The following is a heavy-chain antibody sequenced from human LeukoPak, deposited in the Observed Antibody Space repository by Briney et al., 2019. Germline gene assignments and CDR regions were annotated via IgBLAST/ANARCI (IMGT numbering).Heavy chain of an antibody. D-gene: IGHD2-2*01. J-gene: IGHJ4*02. CDR3: ARYGRSTSWAPLDY. CDR2: IKQDGSEK. CDR1: GFSWSNCW. V-gene: IGHV3-7*01. Sequence: GGSLRLSWAAAGFSWSNCWMSWVRQAPGKGLEWVANIKQDGSEKYYVDSVKGRFTISRDNAKNSLYLQMNSLRAEDTAVYYCARYGRSTSWAPLDYWGQGTLVTVSS.